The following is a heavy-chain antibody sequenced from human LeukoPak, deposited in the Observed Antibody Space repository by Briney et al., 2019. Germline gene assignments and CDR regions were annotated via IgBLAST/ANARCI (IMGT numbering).Heavy chain of an antibody. J-gene: IGHJ4*02. CDR3: ARAGYSYGTGYYFDY. D-gene: IGHD5-18*01. Sequence: SETLSLTCTVSGGSISSYYWSWIRLPPGKGLEWIGYIYYTGATYYHPSLKSRVTISLDTSKNQFSLKLSSVTAADAAVYYCARAGYSYGTGYYFDYWGQGALVTVSS. CDR1: GGSISSYY. V-gene: IGHV4-59*01. CDR2: IYYTGAT.